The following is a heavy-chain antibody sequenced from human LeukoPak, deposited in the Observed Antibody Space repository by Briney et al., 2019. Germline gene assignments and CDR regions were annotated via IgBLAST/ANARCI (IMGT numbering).Heavy chain of an antibody. CDR2: IFASGST. D-gene: IGHD1-26*01. Sequence: PSETLSLTCTVSGGSISSYYWSCIRQPAGKGLEWVGRIFASGSTNYNPSLRSRVTMSVDTSKNQFSLKLRSVTDADTVVYYCVRGIVGTTRHFDFWGQGTLVTVS. J-gene: IGHJ4*02. CDR3: VRGIVGTTRHFDF. V-gene: IGHV4-4*07. CDR1: GGSISSYY.